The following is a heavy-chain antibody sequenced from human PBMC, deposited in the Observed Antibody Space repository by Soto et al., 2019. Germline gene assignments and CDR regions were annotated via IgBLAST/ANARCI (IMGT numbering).Heavy chain of an antibody. CDR1: GFTFSSYA. CDR2: ISYDGSNK. CDR3: AKGPHSASGYYYMDV. D-gene: IGHD3-10*01. J-gene: IGHJ6*03. Sequence: QVQLVESGGGVVQPGRSLRLSCAASGFTFSSYAMHWVRQAPGKGLEWVAVISYDGSNKYYADSVKGRFTVSRESAKNSLYLQMNSLTAGDTAVYYCAKGPHSASGYYYMDVWGKGTTVTVSS. V-gene: IGHV3-30*14.